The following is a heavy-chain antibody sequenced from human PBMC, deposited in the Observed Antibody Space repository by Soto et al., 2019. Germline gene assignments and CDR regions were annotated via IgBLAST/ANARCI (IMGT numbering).Heavy chain of an antibody. CDR3: AKDSKKTYYYDSGLDY. D-gene: IGHD3-22*01. V-gene: IGHV3-23*01. J-gene: IGHJ4*02. CDR2: ISGSGGST. CDR1: GFTFSSYA. Sequence: SGGSLRLSCAASGFTFSSYAMSWVRQAPGKGLEWVSAISGSGGSTYYADSVKGRFTISRDNPKNTLYLQMNSLRAEDTAVYYCAKDSKKTYYYDSGLDYWGQGNLVTVSS.